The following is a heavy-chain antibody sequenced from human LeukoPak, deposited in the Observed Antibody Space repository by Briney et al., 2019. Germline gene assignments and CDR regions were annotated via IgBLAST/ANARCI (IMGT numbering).Heavy chain of an antibody. CDR1: GYTFTNYY. V-gene: IGHV1-18*04. CDR2: ISAYNGNT. J-gene: IGHJ3*02. CDR3: ARDSVTPTDI. Sequence: ASVKVSCKASGYTFTNYYMHWVRQAPGQGLEWMGWISAYNGNTNYAQKLQGRVTMTTDASTSTAYMELRSLRSDDTAVYYCARDSVTPTDIWGQGTMVTVSS.